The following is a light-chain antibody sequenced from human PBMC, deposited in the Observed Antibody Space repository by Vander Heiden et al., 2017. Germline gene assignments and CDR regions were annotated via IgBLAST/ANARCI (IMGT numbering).Light chain of an antibody. CDR2: GNN. Sequence: QSVLTQPPSVSVAPGQTVPISCTGTSSNIGAGYDVYWYQQLPGTAPKRLIYGNNNRPSGVPDRFSGSKSGTSASLAITGLQAEDEADYYCQSYDSGPYVFGTGTRVTVL. CDR3: QSYDSGPYV. V-gene: IGLV1-40*01. J-gene: IGLJ1*01. CDR1: SSNIGAGYD.